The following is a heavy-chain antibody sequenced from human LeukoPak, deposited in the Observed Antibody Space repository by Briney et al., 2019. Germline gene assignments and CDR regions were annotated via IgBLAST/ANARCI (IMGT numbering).Heavy chain of an antibody. J-gene: IGHJ5*01. D-gene: IGHD2-15*01. CDR3: ARKWWENWFDS. CDR1: GFTFSSYS. CDR2: ISSSSSYI. V-gene: IGHV3-21*04. Sequence: PGGSLRLSCATSGFTFSSYSMNWVRQAPGKGLEWVSSISSSSSYIYYADSVKGRFTISRDNSKNTLYLQMNSLRAEDTAVYYCARKWWENWFDSWGQGALVTVSS.